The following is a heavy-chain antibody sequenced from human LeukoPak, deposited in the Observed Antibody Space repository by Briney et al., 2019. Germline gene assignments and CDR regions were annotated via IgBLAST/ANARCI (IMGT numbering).Heavy chain of an antibody. CDR2: ISYDGSNK. CDR3: ARNSASWAAAGIGFDY. V-gene: IGHV3-30-3*01. Sequence: PGRSLRLSCAASGFTFSSYAMHWVRQAPGKGLEWVAVISYDGSNKYYADSVKGRFTISRDNSKNTLYLQMNSLRAEDTAVYYCARNSASWAAAGIGFDYWGQGTLVTVPS. D-gene: IGHD6-13*01. CDR1: GFTFSSYA. J-gene: IGHJ4*02.